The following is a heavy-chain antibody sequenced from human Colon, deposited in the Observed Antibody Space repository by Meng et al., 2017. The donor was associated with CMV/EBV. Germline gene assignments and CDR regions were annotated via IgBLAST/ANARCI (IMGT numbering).Heavy chain of an antibody. J-gene: IGHJ6*02. CDR1: GDSMGNYY. Sequence: SETLSLTCSVSGDSMGNYYWTWIRQTPGKGLEWIGYIHHSGNSNYNPSLKCRVTMSIDTSNNQFSLKLSSVTAADTAVYYCARDRSIMITSGATHGMDVWGQGTTVTVSS. CDR3: ARDRSIMITSGATHGMDV. CDR2: IHHSGNS. D-gene: IGHD3-16*01. V-gene: IGHV4-59*01.